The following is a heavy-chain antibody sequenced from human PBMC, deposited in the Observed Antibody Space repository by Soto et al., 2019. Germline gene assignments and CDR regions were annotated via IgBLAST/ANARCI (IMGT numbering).Heavy chain of an antibody. CDR2: ISSSGTTI. V-gene: IGHV3-11*01. CDR3: ARGKSIFYGMDV. J-gene: IGHJ6*02. Sequence: QVQLVESGGGLVKPGGSLRLSCAASGFTFSDYYISWIRQAPGKGLEWVSYISSSGTTIYHADSVKGRFTISRDNAKNSLFLQMNSLRAEDTAMYYCARGKSIFYGMDVWGQGTKVTVSS. D-gene: IGHD2-15*01. CDR1: GFTFSDYY.